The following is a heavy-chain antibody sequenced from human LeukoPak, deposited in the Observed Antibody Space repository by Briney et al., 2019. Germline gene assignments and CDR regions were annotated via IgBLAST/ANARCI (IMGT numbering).Heavy chain of an antibody. CDR2: ISAYNGNT. CDR3: ARDWGYYGSSGYYSDLSY. CDR1: GYAFTSYG. Sequence: ASVKVSCKASGYAFTSYGISWVRQAPGQGLEWMGWISAYNGNTNYAQKLQGRVTMTTDTSTSTAYMELRSLRSDDTAVYYCARDWGYYGSSGYYSDLSYWGQGTLVTVSS. J-gene: IGHJ4*02. V-gene: IGHV1-18*01. D-gene: IGHD3-22*01.